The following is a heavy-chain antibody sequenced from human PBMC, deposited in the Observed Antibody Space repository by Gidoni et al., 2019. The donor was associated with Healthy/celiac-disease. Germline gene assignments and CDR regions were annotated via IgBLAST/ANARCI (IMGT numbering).Heavy chain of an antibody. CDR3: AIGGGSFDY. D-gene: IGHD3-16*01. CDR1: GFTFSSYW. CDR2: IKQDGSEK. J-gene: IGHJ4*02. Sequence: EVQLVESGGGLVQPGGSLRLSCAAAGFTFSSYWMSGVRQAPGKGLEWVANIKQDGSEKYDLDSGKGRFTISRDNAKNSLYLQMNSRRAVDTAVYYCAIGGGSFDYWGQGTLVTVSS. V-gene: IGHV3-7*01.